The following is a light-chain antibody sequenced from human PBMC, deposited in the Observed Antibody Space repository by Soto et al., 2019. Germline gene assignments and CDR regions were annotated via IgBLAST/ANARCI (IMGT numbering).Light chain of an antibody. CDR2: DAS. CDR1: QSVSSY. V-gene: IGKV3-11*01. Sequence: EIVLTQSPAALSFSPGERATLSCRASQSVSSYLAWYQQKPGQAPRLLIYDASNRATGIPARFSGSGSGTDFTLTISSLEPEDFAVYFCQERSNWPALTFGGGTNV. J-gene: IGKJ4*01. CDR3: QERSNWPALT.